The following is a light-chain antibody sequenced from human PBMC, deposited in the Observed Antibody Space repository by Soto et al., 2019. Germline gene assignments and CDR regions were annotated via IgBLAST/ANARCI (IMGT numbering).Light chain of an antibody. CDR2: KAS. CDR3: QQYSTYPWT. J-gene: IGKJ1*01. Sequence: DIQMTQSPSTLSASVGDRVTITCRASQSINNWLAWYQQKPGKAPKLLIYKASSLEGGVPSRFSGSGSGTEFTLTISNLQPDDFATYYCQQYSTYPWTCGQGTKVEIK. V-gene: IGKV1-5*03. CDR1: QSINNW.